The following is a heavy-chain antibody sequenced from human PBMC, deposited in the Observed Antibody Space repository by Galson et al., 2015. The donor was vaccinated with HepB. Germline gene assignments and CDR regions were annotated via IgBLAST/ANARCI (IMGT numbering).Heavy chain of an antibody. CDR2: IKEDGSEK. V-gene: IGHV3-7*03. CDR1: GFTFMSYW. CDR3: VRDVRHGNFDY. J-gene: IGHJ4*02. Sequence: SLRLSCAASGFTFMSYWMAWVRQAPGKGLEWVANIKEDGSEKYYVDSVKGRYTISRDNAKNSLYLQMNSLRGEDTAVYYCVRDVRHGNFDYWGQGTLVTVSS.